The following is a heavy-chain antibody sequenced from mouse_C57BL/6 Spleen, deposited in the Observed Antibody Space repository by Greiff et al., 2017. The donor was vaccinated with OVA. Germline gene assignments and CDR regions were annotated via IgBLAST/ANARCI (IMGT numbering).Heavy chain of an antibody. CDR2: IYPSDSET. CDR1: GYTFTSYW. D-gene: IGHD2-3*01. V-gene: IGHV1-61*01. CDR3: ARGIYDGYYVDY. J-gene: IGHJ2*01. Sequence: QVQLQQSGAELVRPGSSVKLSCKASGYTFTSYWMDWVKQRPGQGLEWIGNIYPSDSETHYNQKFKDKATLTVDKSSSTAYMQLSSLTSEDSAVYYCARGIYDGYYVDYWGQGTTLTVSS.